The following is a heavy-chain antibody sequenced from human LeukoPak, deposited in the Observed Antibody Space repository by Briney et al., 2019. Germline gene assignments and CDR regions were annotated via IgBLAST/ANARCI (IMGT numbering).Heavy chain of an antibody. CDR1: GFTFSSYG. J-gene: IGHJ6*03. CDR3: ARSLRVRGVPDYMDV. D-gene: IGHD3-10*02. Sequence: PGGSLRLSCAASGFTFSSYGMHWVRQAPGKGLEWVAFIRYDGSNKCYADSVKGRFTIYRDNSKNMLYLQMNSLRAEDTAVYYCARSLRVRGVPDYMDVWGKGTTVIISS. CDR2: IRYDGSNK. V-gene: IGHV3-30*02.